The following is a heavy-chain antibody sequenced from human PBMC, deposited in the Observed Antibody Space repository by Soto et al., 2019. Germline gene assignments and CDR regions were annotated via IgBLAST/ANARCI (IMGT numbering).Heavy chain of an antibody. CDR3: ARGRIWGARDFDY. D-gene: IGHD3-16*01. CDR1: GYTFNTYG. V-gene: IGHV1-18*01. Sequence: QVQLVQSGGEVKRPGASVRVSCKASGYTFNTYGISWVRQAPGQGLEWMGWISAYNGHTDYAQKFQGRVTMTTDTSTNTISMELRGLRSDDTAVYYCARGRIWGARDFDYWGQGTLVTVSS. CDR2: ISAYNGHT. J-gene: IGHJ4*02.